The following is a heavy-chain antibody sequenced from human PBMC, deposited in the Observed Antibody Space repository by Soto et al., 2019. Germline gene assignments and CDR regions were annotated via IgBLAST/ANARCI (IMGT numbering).Heavy chain of an antibody. Sequence: KASETLSLTCAVYGGSFSGYYWSWIRQPPGKGLEWIGEINHSGSTNYNPSLKSRVTISVDTSKNQFSLKLSSVTAADTAVYYCARDPYGDYDPPYGMDVWGQGTTVTVSS. CDR1: GGSFSGYY. J-gene: IGHJ6*02. CDR3: ARDPYGDYDPPYGMDV. D-gene: IGHD4-17*01. V-gene: IGHV4-34*01. CDR2: INHSGST.